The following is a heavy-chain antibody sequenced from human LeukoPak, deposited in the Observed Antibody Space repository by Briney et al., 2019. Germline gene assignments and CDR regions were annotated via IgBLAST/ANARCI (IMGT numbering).Heavy chain of an antibody. D-gene: IGHD1-1*01. CDR2: INHSGST. CDR1: GGSISSYY. J-gene: IGHJ4*02. Sequence: SETLSLTCTVSGGSISSYYWSWIRQPPGKGLEWIGEINHSGSTNYNPSLKSRVTISVDTSKNQFSLKLSSVTAADTAVYYCARAGSGELGYWGQGTLVTVSS. CDR3: ARAGSGELGY. V-gene: IGHV4-34*01.